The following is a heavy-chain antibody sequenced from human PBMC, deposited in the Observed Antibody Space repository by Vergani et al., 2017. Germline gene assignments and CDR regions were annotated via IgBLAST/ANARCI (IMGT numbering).Heavy chain of an antibody. D-gene: IGHD4-17*01. CDR2: ISYDGSNK. CDR3: ARGASGDYVSSFDY. CDR1: GFTFSSYA. J-gene: IGHJ4*02. Sequence: VLLVESGGGVVQPGRSLRLSCAASGFTFSSYAMHWVRQAPGKGLEWVAVISYDGSNKYYADSVKGRFTISRDNSKNTLYLQMNSLRAEDTAVYYCARGASGDYVSSFDYWGQGTLVTVSS. V-gene: IGHV3-30-3*01.